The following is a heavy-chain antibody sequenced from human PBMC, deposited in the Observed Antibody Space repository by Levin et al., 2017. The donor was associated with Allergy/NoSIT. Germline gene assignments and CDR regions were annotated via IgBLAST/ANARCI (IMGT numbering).Heavy chain of an antibody. V-gene: IGHV3-21*01. CDR1: GFTFSSYT. Sequence: GESLKISCAASGFTFSSYTMNWVRQAPGKGLEWVSSISSGTTNYRYYGDSVRGRFTISRDNAKNSLYLQMNSLRAEDTAVYYCARGDEAMVTSDYWGQGILVTVSS. J-gene: IGHJ4*02. D-gene: IGHD5-18*01. CDR3: ARGDEAMVTSDY. CDR2: ISSGTTNYR.